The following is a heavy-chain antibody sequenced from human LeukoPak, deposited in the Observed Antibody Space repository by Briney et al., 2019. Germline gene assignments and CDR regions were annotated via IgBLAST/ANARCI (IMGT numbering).Heavy chain of an antibody. V-gene: IGHV4-4*07. CDR1: GGSISTYY. CDR2: INRSGNT. D-gene: IGHD3-3*01. Sequence: SETLSLTCTVSGGSISTYYWSWIRQPAGKGLEWIGRINRSGNTKYSPSLNSRVTMSVDTSRNQLSLNLNSVTAADTAVYFCARVGWSGDSDPVAFDIWGQGTMVSVSS. CDR3: ARVGWSGDSDPVAFDI. J-gene: IGHJ3*02.